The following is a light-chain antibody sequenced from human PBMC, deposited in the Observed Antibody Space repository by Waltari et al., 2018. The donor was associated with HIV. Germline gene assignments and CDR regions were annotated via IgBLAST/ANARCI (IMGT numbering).Light chain of an antibody. Sequence: QSALPQPRPVSGTPGPAANISCSGSTSNVSNHNVYLYQQVTGVAPKLLIYRNNQRPSGVPDRFSGSKSGTSASLAISGLRTEDEAEYYCAVWDDRLSGRLFGGGTKVTVL. J-gene: IGLJ2*01. CDR3: AVWDDRLSGRL. CDR2: RNN. CDR1: TSNVSNHN. V-gene: IGLV1-47*01.